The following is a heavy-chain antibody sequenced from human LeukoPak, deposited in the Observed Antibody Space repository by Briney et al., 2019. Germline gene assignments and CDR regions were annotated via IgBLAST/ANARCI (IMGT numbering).Heavy chain of an antibody. CDR3: ARESWATDY. J-gene: IGHJ4*02. CDR2: ISSSGSTI. CDR1: GFTFSSYG. D-gene: IGHD3-10*01. V-gene: IGHV3-48*03. Sequence: GGSLRLSCAASGFTFSSYGMNWVRQAPGKGLEWVSYISSSGSTIYYADSVKGRFTISRDNAENSLYLQMSSLRAEDTAVYYCARESWATDYWGQGTLVTVSS.